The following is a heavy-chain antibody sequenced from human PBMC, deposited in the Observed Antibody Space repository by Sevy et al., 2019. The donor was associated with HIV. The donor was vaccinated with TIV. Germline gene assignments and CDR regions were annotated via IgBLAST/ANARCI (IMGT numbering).Heavy chain of an antibody. J-gene: IGHJ3*02. V-gene: IGHV4-59*01. CDR1: GGSISSYY. CDR3: ARDRGYSYGPGAFDI. CDR2: IYYSGST. Sequence: SETLSLTCTVSGGSISSYYWSWIRQPPGKGLEWIGYIYYSGSTNYNPSLKSRVTISVDTSKNQFSLKLSSLTAADTAVYYCARDRGYSYGPGAFDIWGQGTMFTVSS. D-gene: IGHD5-18*01.